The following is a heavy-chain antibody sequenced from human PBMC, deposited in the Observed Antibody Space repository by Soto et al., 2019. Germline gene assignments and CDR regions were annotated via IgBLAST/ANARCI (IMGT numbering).Heavy chain of an antibody. CDR3: ARADRTLVTSYSLDV. Sequence: ETLSLTCAVYGGSFSGYYWTWIRQPPGKGLEWIGEINHSGTINFNPSLKSRLTISLDTSKKHFSLKLSSVTDADTAAYYCARADRTLVTSYSLDVWGQGTTVTVSS. V-gene: IGHV4-34*01. J-gene: IGHJ6*02. CDR2: INHSGTI. D-gene: IGHD2-21*02. CDR1: GGSFSGYY.